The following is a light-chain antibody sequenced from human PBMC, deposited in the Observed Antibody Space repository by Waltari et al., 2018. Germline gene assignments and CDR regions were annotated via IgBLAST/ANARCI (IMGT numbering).Light chain of an antibody. CDR1: SSDVGGYNY. CDR3: CSYAGSYRV. CDR2: DVS. J-gene: IGLJ1*01. Sequence: QSDLTQPRSVSGSPGQSVTISCTGTSSDVGGYNYISWYQQHPGKAHKLRIYDVSKRPSGVPDRFSGSKSGNTASLTISGLQAEDEADYYCCSYAGSYRVFGTGTKVTVL. V-gene: IGLV2-11*01.